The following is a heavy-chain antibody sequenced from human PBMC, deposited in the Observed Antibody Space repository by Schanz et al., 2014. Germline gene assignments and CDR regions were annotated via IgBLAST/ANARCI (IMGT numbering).Heavy chain of an antibody. CDR2: ISPNGVTI. CDR1: GFTFFGSFA. J-gene: IGHJ4*02. CDR3: ARVEVSMVQGLIPSYYFDS. D-gene: IGHD3-10*01. V-gene: IGHV3-48*01. Sequence: EVQLVESGGGLVQPGGSLRLSCVASGFTFFGSFAMNWVRQAPGKGLEWVAHISPNGVTIYYADSVKGRFTISRDDAKNSLYLQMNSLSAEDTAVYYCARVEVSMVQGLIPSYYFDSWGQGTPVTVSS.